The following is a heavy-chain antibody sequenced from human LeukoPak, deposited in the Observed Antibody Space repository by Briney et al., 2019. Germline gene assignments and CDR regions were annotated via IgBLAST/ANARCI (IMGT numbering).Heavy chain of an antibody. D-gene: IGHD3-22*01. V-gene: IGHV4-39*01. CDR3: ARPRGQWFFDY. CDR1: GGSISSSSYY. Sequence: SGTLSLTCTVSGGSISSSSYYWGWIRQPPGKGLEWIGSIYYSGSTYYNPSLKSRVTISVDTSKNQFSLKLSSVTAADTAVYYRARPRGQWFFDYWGQGTLVTVSS. J-gene: IGHJ4*02. CDR2: IYYSGST.